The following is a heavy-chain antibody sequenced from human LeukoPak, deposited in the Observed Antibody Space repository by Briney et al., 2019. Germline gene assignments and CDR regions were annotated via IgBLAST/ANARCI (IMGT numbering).Heavy chain of an antibody. J-gene: IGHJ1*01. D-gene: IGHD2/OR15-2a*01. Sequence: GGSLRLSCAASGFTFSSYGMYWVRQAPGKGLEWVAFTRYDGSNKYYADSVKGRFTISRDNSKNTLYLQMNSLRVEDTSIYYCTKERRGWFSEHWGQGTPVTVSS. CDR3: TKERRGWFSEH. V-gene: IGHV3-30*02. CDR2: TRYDGSNK. CDR1: GFTFSSYG.